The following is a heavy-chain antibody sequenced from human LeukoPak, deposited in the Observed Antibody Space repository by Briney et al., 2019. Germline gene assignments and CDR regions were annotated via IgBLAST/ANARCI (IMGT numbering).Heavy chain of an antibody. V-gene: IGHV4-38-2*02. CDR2: IYHSGST. CDR3: AREPPPPSGSYYGDY. D-gene: IGHD1-26*01. Sequence: SETLSLTCTFSGYSISSGYYWGWIRQPPGKGLEWIGSIYHSGSTYYNPSLKSRVTISVDTSKNQFSLKLSSVTAADTAVYYCAREPPPPSGSYYGDYWGQGTLVTVSS. CDR1: GYSISSGYY. J-gene: IGHJ4*02.